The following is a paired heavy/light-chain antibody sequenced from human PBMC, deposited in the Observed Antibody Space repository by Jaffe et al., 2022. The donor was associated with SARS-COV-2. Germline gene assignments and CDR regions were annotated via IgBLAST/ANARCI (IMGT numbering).Heavy chain of an antibody. CDR1: GFTFSSYG. D-gene: IGHD2-2*01. J-gene: IGHJ6*02. Sequence: QVQLVESGGGVVQPGRSLRLSCAASGFTFSSYGMHWVRQAPGKGLEWVAVIWYDGSNKYYADSVKGRFTISRDNSKNTLYLQMNSLRAEDTAVYYCARAGYCSSTSCYPESYYYYGMDVWGQGTTVTVSS. CDR3: ARAGYCSSTSCYPESYYYYGMDV. CDR2: IWYDGSNK. V-gene: IGHV3-33*01.
Light chain of an antibody. CDR2: LGS. CDR1: QSLLHSNGYNY. Sequence: DIVMTQSPLSLPVTPGEPASISCRSSQSLLHSNGYNYLDWYLQKPGQSPQLLIYLGSNRASGVPDRFSGSGSGTDFTLKISRVEAEDVGVYYCMQALQTPLLTFGGGTKVEIK. V-gene: IGKV2-28*01. CDR3: MQALQTPLLT. J-gene: IGKJ4*01.